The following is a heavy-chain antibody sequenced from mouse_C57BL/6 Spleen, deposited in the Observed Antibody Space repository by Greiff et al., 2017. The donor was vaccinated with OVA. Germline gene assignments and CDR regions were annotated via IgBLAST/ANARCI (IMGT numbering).Heavy chain of an antibody. CDR3: ARDRGYYGNPYYFDY. Sequence: EVQVVESGGGLVKPGGSLKLSCAASGFTFSSYAMSWVRQTPEKRLEWVATISDGGSYTYYPDNVKGRFTISRDNAKNNLYLQMSHLKSEDTAMYYCARDRGYYGNPYYFDYWGQGTTLTVSS. CDR1: GFTFSSYA. V-gene: IGHV5-4*01. D-gene: IGHD2-1*01. CDR2: ISDGGSYT. J-gene: IGHJ2*01.